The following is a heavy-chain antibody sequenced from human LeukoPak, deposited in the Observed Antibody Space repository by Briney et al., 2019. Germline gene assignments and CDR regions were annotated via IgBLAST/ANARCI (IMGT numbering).Heavy chain of an antibody. Sequence: PSETLSLTCAVYGGSFSGYYWSWIRQPPGKGLEWIGEINHSGSTNYNPSLKSRVTISVDTSKNQFSLKLSPVTAADTAVYYCARGRYYSSGWYKARHFDYWGQGTLVTVSS. CDR2: INHSGST. J-gene: IGHJ4*02. CDR3: ARGRYYSSGWYKARHFDY. D-gene: IGHD6-19*01. V-gene: IGHV4-34*01. CDR1: GGSFSGYY.